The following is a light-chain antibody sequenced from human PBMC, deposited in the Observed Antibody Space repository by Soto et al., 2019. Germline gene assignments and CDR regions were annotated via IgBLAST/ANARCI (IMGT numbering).Light chain of an antibody. V-gene: IGLV2-23*01. Sequence: QSALTQPASVSGSPGQSITISCSGTSSDVGSSNLVSWYQHHPGKAPKLIIFEGDRRPSGVSGRSSDSKSGNTASLTISGLQAEYEANYYCCSYVRSSSFYAFGTGTKVTVL. CDR3: CSYVRSSSFYA. CDR2: EGD. J-gene: IGLJ1*01. CDR1: SSDVGSSNL.